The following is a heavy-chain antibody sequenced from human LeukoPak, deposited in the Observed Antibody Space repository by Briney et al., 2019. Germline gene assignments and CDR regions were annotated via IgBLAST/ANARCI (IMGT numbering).Heavy chain of an antibody. Sequence: SETLSLTCAVYGGSFSGYYWSWIRQPPGKGLEWIGEINHSGSTNYNPSPKSRVTISVDTSKNQFSLKLSSVTAADTAVYYCASPRRYCSSTSCYRYQAFDIWGQGTMVTVSS. J-gene: IGHJ3*02. CDR2: INHSGST. CDR3: ASPRRYCSSTSCYRYQAFDI. V-gene: IGHV4-34*01. CDR1: GGSFSGYY. D-gene: IGHD2-2*01.